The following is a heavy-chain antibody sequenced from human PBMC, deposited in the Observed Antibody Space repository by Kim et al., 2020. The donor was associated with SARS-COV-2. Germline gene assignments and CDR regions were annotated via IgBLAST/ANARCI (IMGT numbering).Heavy chain of an antibody. V-gene: IGHV4-61*02. CDR2: IYTSGST. CDR3: ASTHMEEYFDY. D-gene: IGHD2-21*01. CDR1: GGSISSGSYY. Sequence: SETLSLTCTVSGGSISSGSYYWSWIRQPAGKGLEWIGRIYTSGSTNYNPSLKSRVTISVDTSKNQFSLKLSSVTAADTAVYYCASTHMEEYFDYWGQGTLVTVSS. J-gene: IGHJ4*02.